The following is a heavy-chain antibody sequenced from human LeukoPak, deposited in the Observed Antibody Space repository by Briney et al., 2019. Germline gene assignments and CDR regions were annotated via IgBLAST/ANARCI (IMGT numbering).Heavy chain of an antibody. CDR3: ARDPSGYSYGSIDY. J-gene: IGHJ4*02. V-gene: IGHV1-2*02. CDR2: INPNSGGT. CDR1: GYTFTGYY. D-gene: IGHD5-18*01. Sequence: ASVKVSCKASGYTFTGYYMHWVRQAPGQGLEWMGWINPNSGGTNYAQKFQGRVTITRDTSISTAYMELSRLRSDDTAVYYCARDPSGYSYGSIDYWGQGTLVTVSS.